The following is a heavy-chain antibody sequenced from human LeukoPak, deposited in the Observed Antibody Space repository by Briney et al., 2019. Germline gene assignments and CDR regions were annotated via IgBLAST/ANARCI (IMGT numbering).Heavy chain of an antibody. Sequence: KPSETLSLTCTVSGGSISAYYWSWIGQPPGKGLEWIGYISYSGSTKYNPSLKSRVTISVYTSKNQFSLKLSSVTAAETAVYYCARYGMATIQFFDYWGQGTLFTVSS. CDR3: ARYGMATIQFFDY. CDR2: ISYSGST. V-gene: IGHV4-59*01. D-gene: IGHD5-24*01. J-gene: IGHJ4*02. CDR1: GGSISAYY.